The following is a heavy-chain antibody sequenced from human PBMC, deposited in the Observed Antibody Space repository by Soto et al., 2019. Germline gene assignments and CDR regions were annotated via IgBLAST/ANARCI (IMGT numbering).Heavy chain of an antibody. CDR2: ISFDGTKK. V-gene: IGHV3-30-3*01. CDR3: AREDDYGYRYINYGLDV. J-gene: IGHJ6*02. Sequence: QSWVSLRLSCSASGFTFNIYAFHWVRQAPGKGLEWVAVISFDGTKKYYSDSVKGRFTISRDNLKNTLYLQMNNLRVEDAALYFCAREDDYGYRYINYGLDVWGQGTTVTVSS. CDR1: GFTFNIYA. D-gene: IGHD4-17*01.